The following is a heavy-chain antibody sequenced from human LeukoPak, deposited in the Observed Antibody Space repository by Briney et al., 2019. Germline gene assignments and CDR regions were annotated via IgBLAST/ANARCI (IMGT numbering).Heavy chain of an antibody. V-gene: IGHV4-4*09. D-gene: IGHD2-15*01. CDR1: GGSISSYY. CDR2: IYASGST. CDR3: ARHFRGGSPDWFDP. Sequence: SETLYLTCTVSGGSISSYYRSWIRQPPGKGLEWIGYIYASGSTNSNPSLKSRVTISIDTSKSQFSLKLSSVTAADTAVYYCARHFRGGSPDWFDPWGQGTLVTVSS. J-gene: IGHJ5*02.